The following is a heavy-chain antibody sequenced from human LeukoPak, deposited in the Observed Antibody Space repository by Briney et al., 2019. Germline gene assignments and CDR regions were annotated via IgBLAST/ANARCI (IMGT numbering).Heavy chain of an antibody. Sequence: SETLSLTCAVSGGSISSGGYSWSWIRQPPGKGLEWIGYIYHSGSTYYNPSLKSRVTISVDRSKNQFSLKLSSVTAADTAVYYCARAPTSIVGATRGAFDIWGQGTMVTVSS. D-gene: IGHD1-26*01. CDR2: IYHSGST. J-gene: IGHJ3*02. CDR1: GGSISSGGYS. CDR3: ARAPTSIVGATRGAFDI. V-gene: IGHV4-30-2*01.